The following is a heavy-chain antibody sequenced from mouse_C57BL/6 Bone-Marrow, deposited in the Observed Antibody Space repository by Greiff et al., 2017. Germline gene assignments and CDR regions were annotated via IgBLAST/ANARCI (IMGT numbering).Heavy chain of an antibody. CDR3: ARHQRGYFDV. J-gene: IGHJ1*03. V-gene: IGHV5-6*01. CDR1: GFTFSSYG. CDR2: ISSGGSYT. Sequence: EVMLVESGGDLVKPGGSLKLSCAASGFTFSSYGMSWVRQTPDKRLEWVATISSGGSYTYYPDSVKGRFTISRDNAKNTLYLQMSSLKSEDTAMYYCARHQRGYFDVWGTGTTVTVSS.